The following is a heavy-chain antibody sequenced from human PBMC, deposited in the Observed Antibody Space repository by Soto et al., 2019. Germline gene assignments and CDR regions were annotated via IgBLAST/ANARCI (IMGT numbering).Heavy chain of an antibody. V-gene: IGHV3-23*01. CDR1: GFTFSSYA. CDR3: AKDLSRRPFWSGYYYFDY. Sequence: PGGSLRLSCAASGFTFSSYAMHWVRQAPGKGLEWVSAISGSGGSTYYADSVKGRFTISRDNSKNTLYLQMNSLRAEDTAVYYCAKDLSRRPFWSGYYYFDYWGQGTLVTVSS. CDR2: ISGSGGST. J-gene: IGHJ4*02. D-gene: IGHD3-3*01.